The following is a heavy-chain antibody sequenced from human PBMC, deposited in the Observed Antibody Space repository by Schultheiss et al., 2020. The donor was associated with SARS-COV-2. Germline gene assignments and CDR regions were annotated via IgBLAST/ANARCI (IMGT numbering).Heavy chain of an antibody. J-gene: IGHJ4*02. CDR1: GFTFSDYY. CDR2: IYSGGST. Sequence: GGSLRLSCAASGFTFSDYYMSWVRQAPGKGLEWVSVIYSGGSTYYADSVKGRFTISRDNSKNTLYLQMNSLRAEDTAVYYCARAGFTMVRGVIPSLTKNFDYWGQGTLVTVSS. D-gene: IGHD3-10*01. V-gene: IGHV3-53*01. CDR3: ARAGFTMVRGVIPSLTKNFDY.